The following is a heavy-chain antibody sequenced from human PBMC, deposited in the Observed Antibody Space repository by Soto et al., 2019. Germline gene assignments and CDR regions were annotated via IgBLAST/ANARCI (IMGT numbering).Heavy chain of an antibody. CDR1: GFTFSSYA. J-gene: IGHJ3*02. CDR2: ISGSGGST. CDR3: AKVWTTVTTTGAFDI. Sequence: PGGSLRLSCVASGFTFSSYAMSWVRQAPGKGLEWVSHISGSGGSTYFADSVKGRFTISRDNSKNTLYLQMNSLRAEDTAVYYCAKVWTTVTTTGAFDIWGQGTMVTGSS. D-gene: IGHD4-17*01. V-gene: IGHV3-23*01.